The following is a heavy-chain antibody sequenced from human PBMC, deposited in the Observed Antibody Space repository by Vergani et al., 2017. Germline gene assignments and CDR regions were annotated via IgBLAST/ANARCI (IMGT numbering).Heavy chain of an antibody. V-gene: IGHV4-31*03. CDR2: IYYSGST. CDR1: GGSISSGGYY. J-gene: IGHJ5*02. CDR3: AIRRKRRFLSGYSNWFDR. D-gene: IGHD3-3*01. Sequence: QVQLQESGPGLVKPSQTLSLTCTVSGGSISSGGYYWSWIRQHPGKGLEWIGYIYYSGSTYYNPSLKSRVTISVDTSKNQFSLKLSSVTAVDTAVYYCAIRRKRRFLSGYSNWFDRGGQGSLVTVSS.